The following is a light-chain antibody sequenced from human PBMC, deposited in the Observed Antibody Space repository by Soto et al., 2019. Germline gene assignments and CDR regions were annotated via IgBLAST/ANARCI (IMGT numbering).Light chain of an antibody. J-gene: IGKJ1*01. CDR1: QGIASD. Sequence: AIQMTQSPSSLSASVGDRVTLTCRASQGIASDLAWYQQKPGKAPNLLIYGASTLQSGVPSRFSGSGSGTDFTLTISSLQPEDFGSYYCLQDYNYPRTVGQGTTVDIK. CDR3: LQDYNYPRT. V-gene: IGKV1-6*01. CDR2: GAS.